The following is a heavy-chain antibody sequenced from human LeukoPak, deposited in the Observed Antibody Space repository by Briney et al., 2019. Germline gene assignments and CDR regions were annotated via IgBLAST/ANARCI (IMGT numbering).Heavy chain of an antibody. CDR3: ARDSYRALEY. V-gene: IGHV3-7*01. CDR2: IHQDGSET. CDR1: GYTFISHW. Sequence: GGSLRLSCAASGYTFISHWMSWVRQAPGKGQEWVANIHQDGSETYYVDSVKGRFTISRDNAKNSLFLQMNSLRAEHTAVYYCARDSYRALEYWGQGTLVTVSS. J-gene: IGHJ4*02. D-gene: IGHD1-14*01.